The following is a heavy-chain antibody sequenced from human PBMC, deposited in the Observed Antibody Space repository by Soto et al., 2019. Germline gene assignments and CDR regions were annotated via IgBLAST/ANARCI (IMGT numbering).Heavy chain of an antibody. CDR3: ARGRYGDY. CDR1: GYDFTTYG. CDR2: ISAHNGNT. J-gene: IGHJ4*02. D-gene: IGHD1-1*01. Sequence: QVHLVRSGAEVKKPGASVKVSCKGSGYDFTTYGITWVRQAPGQGLEWMAWISAHNGNTDYAQKLQGRVTVTRDTATSTAYMELRSLRSDDTAVYYCARGRYGDYWGQGALVNVSS. V-gene: IGHV1-18*01.